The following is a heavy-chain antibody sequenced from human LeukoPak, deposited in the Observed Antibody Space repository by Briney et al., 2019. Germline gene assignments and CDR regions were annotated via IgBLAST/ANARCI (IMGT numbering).Heavy chain of an antibody. CDR1: GGTFSSYA. CDR3: ARSGEYSSGWYHTDY. Sequence: SVKVSCKASGGTFSSYATSWVRQAPGQGLEWMGRIIPIFGIANYAQKFQGRVTITADKSTSTAYMELSSLRSEDTAVYYCARSGEYSSGWYHTDYWGQGTLVTVSS. V-gene: IGHV1-69*04. J-gene: IGHJ4*02. D-gene: IGHD6-19*01. CDR2: IIPIFGIA.